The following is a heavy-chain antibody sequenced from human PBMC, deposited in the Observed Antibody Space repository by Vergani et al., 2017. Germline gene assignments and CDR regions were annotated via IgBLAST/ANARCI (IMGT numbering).Heavy chain of an antibody. CDR3: ARVGRSSEGRDWYFDL. Sequence: QVQLQESGPGLVKPSQTLSLTCTVSGGSISSGGCYWSWIRQPPGKGLEWFGYIYYSGSTYYKPSLKSRVTRSIDTSTNPFSLKLSSVPAADTSVYYCARVGRSSEGRDWYFDLWGRGTLVTVSS. CDR2: IYYSGST. CDR1: GGSISSGGCY. D-gene: IGHD3-10*01. V-gene: IGHV4-31*03. J-gene: IGHJ2*01.